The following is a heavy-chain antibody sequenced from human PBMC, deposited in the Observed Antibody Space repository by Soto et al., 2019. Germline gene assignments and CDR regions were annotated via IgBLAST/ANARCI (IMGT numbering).Heavy chain of an antibody. J-gene: IGHJ3*02. CDR1: GYTFTSYG. V-gene: IGHV1-18*01. CDR3: ARELNYYDSSGYYSAFDI. CDR2: ISAYNGNT. D-gene: IGHD3-22*01. Sequence: QVQLVQSGAEVKKPGASVKVSCKASGYTFTSYGISRVRQAPGQGLEWMGWISAYNGNTNYAQKLQGRVTMTTDTSTSTAYMELSGLGSDDTAVYYCARELNYYDSSGYYSAFDIWGQGTMVTVSS.